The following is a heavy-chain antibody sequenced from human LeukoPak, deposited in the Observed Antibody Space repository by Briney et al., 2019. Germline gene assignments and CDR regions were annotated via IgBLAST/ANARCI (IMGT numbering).Heavy chain of an antibody. CDR3: ARDGGAYYYDSSGYYHEGDVCDY. Sequence: PGGSLRLSCAASGFTFDDYGMSWVRQAPGKGLEWVSGINWNGGSTGYADSVKGRFTISRDNAKNTLYLQMNSLRAEDTAVYYCARDGGAYYYDSSGYYHEGDVCDYWGQGTLVTVSS. CDR2: INWNGGST. V-gene: IGHV3-20*04. J-gene: IGHJ4*02. CDR1: GFTFDDYG. D-gene: IGHD3-22*01.